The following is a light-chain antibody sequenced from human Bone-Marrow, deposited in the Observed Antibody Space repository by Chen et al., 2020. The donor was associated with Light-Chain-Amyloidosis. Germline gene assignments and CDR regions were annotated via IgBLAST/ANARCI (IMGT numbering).Light chain of an antibody. V-gene: IGLV3-25*03. CDR1: DLPTKY. Sequence: SYELTQPPSVSVSPGQTARITCSGDDLPTKYAYWYQQKPGQAPVLVIHRDTERPSGISDRFYGSSSGTTATLTISGVQAEDEADYHCQSADSSGTYEVIFGGGTKLTVL. CDR2: RDT. CDR3: QSADSSGTYEVI. J-gene: IGLJ2*01.